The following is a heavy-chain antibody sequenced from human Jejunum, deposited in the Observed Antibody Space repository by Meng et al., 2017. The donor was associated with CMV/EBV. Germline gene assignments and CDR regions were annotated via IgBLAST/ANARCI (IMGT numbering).Heavy chain of an antibody. Sequence: SSSSHSWGWIRQPPGKGLCWIGSMYFSGTAYYNPSLKSRVTISVDTSKNQFSLKVNSVTAADTAVYYCARGLTGPEYYYNAMDVWGQGTTVTVSS. CDR3: ARGLTGPEYYYNAMDV. CDR1: SSSSHS. CDR2: MYFSGTA. J-gene: IGHJ6*02. D-gene: IGHD4-11*01. V-gene: IGHV4-39*07.